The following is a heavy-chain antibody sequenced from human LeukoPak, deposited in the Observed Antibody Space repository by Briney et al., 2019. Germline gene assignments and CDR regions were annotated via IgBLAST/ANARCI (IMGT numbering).Heavy chain of an antibody. CDR2: IYSGGST. CDR3: ARGQVVATIPFDY. J-gene: IGHJ4*02. CDR1: GFTFDDYA. D-gene: IGHD5-12*01. V-gene: IGHV3-53*01. Sequence: SGGSLRLSCAASGFTFDDYAMHWVRQAPGKGLEWVSVIYSGGSTYYADSVKGRFTISRDNSKNTLYLQMNSLRADDTAVYYCARGQVVATIPFDYWGQGTLVTVSS.